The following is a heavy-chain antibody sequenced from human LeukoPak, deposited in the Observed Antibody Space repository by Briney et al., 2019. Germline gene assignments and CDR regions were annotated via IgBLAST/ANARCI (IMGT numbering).Heavy chain of an antibody. V-gene: IGHV1-58*01. CDR2: IVVGSGNT. D-gene: IGHD3-16*01. J-gene: IGHJ4*02. CDR3: AADGQRGRFDY. CDR1: GFTFTSSA. Sequence: ASVKVSCKASGFTFTSSAVQWVRQARGQRLEWIGWIVVGSGNTNYAQKFQERVTITRDTSTSTAYMELSSLRSEDTAVYYCAADGQRGRFDYWGQGTLVTVSS.